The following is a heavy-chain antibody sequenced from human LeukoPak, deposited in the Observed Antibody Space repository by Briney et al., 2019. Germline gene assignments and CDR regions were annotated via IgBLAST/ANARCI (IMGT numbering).Heavy chain of an antibody. V-gene: IGHV3-7*01. CDR2: IKQDESEK. CDR3: ARLSAYYYGSYFYYYMDV. CDR1: GFTFSDYY. J-gene: IGHJ6*03. Sequence: GGSLRLPCAASGFTFSDYYMSWVRQAPGKGPEWVANIKQDESEKYSVDSVKGRFTISRDNAKNSLYLQMKNLRADDTALYYCARLSAYYYGSYFYYYMDVWGKGTTVTVSS. D-gene: IGHD3-10*01.